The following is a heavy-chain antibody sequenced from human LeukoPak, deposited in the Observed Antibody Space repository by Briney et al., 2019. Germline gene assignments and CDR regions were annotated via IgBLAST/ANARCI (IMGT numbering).Heavy chain of an antibody. CDR1: GYTFTSYY. D-gene: IGHD4-17*01. CDR2: INPSGGST. V-gene: IGHV1-46*01. J-gene: IGHJ4*02. CDR3: ARQAGPTTVTFHFDY. Sequence: ASVKVSCKASGYTFTSYYMRWVRQAPGQGLEWMGIINPSGGSTSYAQKFQGRVTMTRDTSTSTVYMELSSLRSEDTAVYYCARQAGPTTVTFHFDYWGQGTLVTVSS.